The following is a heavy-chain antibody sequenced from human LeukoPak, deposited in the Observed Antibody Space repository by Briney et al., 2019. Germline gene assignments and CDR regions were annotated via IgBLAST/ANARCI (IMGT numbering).Heavy chain of an antibody. CDR3: AKDFSSSWHAGIGY. CDR2: IRYDGSNK. J-gene: IGHJ4*02. V-gene: IGHV3-30*02. D-gene: IGHD6-13*01. CDR1: GFTFSSYG. Sequence: GGSLRLSCAASGFTFSSYGMHWVRQALGKGLEWVAFIRYDGSNKYYADSVKGRFTISRDNSKNTLYLQMNSLRAEDTAVYYCAKDFSSSWHAGIGYWGQGTLVTVSS.